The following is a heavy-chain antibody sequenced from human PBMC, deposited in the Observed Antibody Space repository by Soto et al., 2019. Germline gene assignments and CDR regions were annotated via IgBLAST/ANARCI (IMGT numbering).Heavy chain of an antibody. V-gene: IGHV3-23*01. CDR3: AKEMSKWPEATSLDY. CDR1: GFTFNNYG. J-gene: IGHJ4*02. D-gene: IGHD6-25*01. Sequence: EVQLLESGGGLVQPGGSLRLSCEASGFTFNNYGMSWVRQAPGKGLEWVSAISGSGATTYYTESVKGRFSISRDNSKNTLYLQMSGMRAADTTVYYCAKEMSKWPEATSLDYWGQGTLVTVSS. CDR2: ISGSGATT.